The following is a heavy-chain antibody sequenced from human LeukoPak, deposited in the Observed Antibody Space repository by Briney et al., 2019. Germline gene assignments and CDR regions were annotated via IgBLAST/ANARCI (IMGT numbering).Heavy chain of an antibody. CDR2: ISYDGSNK. CDR3: TTDPYDILA. D-gene: IGHD3-9*01. Sequence: GGSLRLSCAASGFTFSSYGMHWVRQAPGKGLEWVAVISYDGSNKYYADSVKGRFTISRDNSKNTLYLQMNSLKTEDTAVYYCTTDPYDILAWGQGTLVTVSS. V-gene: IGHV3-30*03. CDR1: GFTFSSYG. J-gene: IGHJ4*02.